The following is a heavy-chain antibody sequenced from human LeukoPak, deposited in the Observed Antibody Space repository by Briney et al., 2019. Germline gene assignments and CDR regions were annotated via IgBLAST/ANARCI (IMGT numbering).Heavy chain of an antibody. CDR3: AKDSEMATMRALDY. Sequence: GGSLRLSCAASGFTFSSYAMSWVRQAPGKGLEWVSAISGSGGSTYYADSVKGRFTIPRDNSKNTLYLQMNSLRAEDTAVYYCAKDSEMATMRALDYWGQGTLVTVSS. J-gene: IGHJ4*02. D-gene: IGHD5-24*01. V-gene: IGHV3-23*01. CDR1: GFTFSSYA. CDR2: ISGSGGST.